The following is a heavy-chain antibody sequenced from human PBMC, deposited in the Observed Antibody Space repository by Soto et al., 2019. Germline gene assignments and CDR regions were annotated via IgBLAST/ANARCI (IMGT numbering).Heavy chain of an antibody. V-gene: IGHV3-21*01. Sequence: DVQLVESGGGLVKPGGSLRLSCAASGFTFSSDSMNWVRQAPGKGLEWVSSISSSSSYIYYADSVKGRFTISRDNAKNSLYLQMNSLRAEDTAVYYCARMGSQRYYYYGMDVWGQGTTVTVSS. CDR1: GFTFSSDS. CDR2: ISSSSSYI. CDR3: ARMGSQRYYYYGMDV. D-gene: IGHD6-25*01. J-gene: IGHJ6*02.